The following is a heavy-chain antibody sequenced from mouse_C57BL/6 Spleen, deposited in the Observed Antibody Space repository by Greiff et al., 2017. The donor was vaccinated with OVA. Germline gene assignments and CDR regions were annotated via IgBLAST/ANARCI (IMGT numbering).Heavy chain of an antibody. V-gene: IGHV1-64*01. D-gene: IGHD2-4*01. Sequence: VQLQQPGAELVKPGASVKLSCKASGYTFTSSWMNWVKQRPGQGLEWIGMIHPNSGSTYYNEKFKSKATLTVDKSPSTAYRQLSSLTSEDSAVYYCARCDYDYGADYWGQGTTLTVSS. CDR3: ARCDYDYGADY. CDR2: IHPNSGST. CDR1: GYTFTSSW. J-gene: IGHJ2*01.